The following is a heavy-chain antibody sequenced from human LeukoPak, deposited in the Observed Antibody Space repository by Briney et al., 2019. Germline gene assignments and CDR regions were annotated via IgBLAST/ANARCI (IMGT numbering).Heavy chain of an antibody. Sequence: GASVTVSCTASGYTFTVYYMHWVRQAPGQGLEWMGWFNPNSGGTNYAQKFQGRVTMTRDTSISTAYMELSRLRSDDTAVYYCARGIVGATTGDWGQGTLVTVSS. V-gene: IGHV1-2*02. CDR3: ARGIVGATTGD. CDR1: GYTFTVYY. D-gene: IGHD1-26*01. CDR2: FNPNSGGT. J-gene: IGHJ4*02.